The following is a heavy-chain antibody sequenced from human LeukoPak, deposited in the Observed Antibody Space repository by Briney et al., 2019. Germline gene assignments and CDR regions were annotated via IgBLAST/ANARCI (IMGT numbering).Heavy chain of an antibody. D-gene: IGHD3-3*01. V-gene: IGHV4-59*08. CDR1: GGSINNYY. CDR2: IYYSGST. J-gene: IGHJ4*02. Sequence: PSETLSLTCTVSGGSINNYYWSWIPQPPGKGLEWLGYIYYSGSTNYNPSLTSRVTISLDTSKNQFSLKLSSVTAADTAVYYCARRRGDFWSDYYAFDYWGQGTLVSVSS. CDR3: ARRRGDFWSDYYAFDY.